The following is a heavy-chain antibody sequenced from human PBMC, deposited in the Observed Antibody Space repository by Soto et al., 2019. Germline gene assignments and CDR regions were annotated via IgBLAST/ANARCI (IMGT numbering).Heavy chain of an antibody. Sequence: PGGSLRLSCVASGFIFSSHSMNWVRQAPGKGLEWVSSISTSGEFTYYADSLRGRFTISRDSAKNSLYLQMSSLRAEDTAVYYCSREAQGRGSGASDYWGRGTLVTVS. J-gene: IGHJ4*02. D-gene: IGHD3-10*01. CDR1: GFIFSSHS. V-gene: IGHV3-21*06. CDR3: SREAQGRGSGASDY. CDR2: ISTSGEFT.